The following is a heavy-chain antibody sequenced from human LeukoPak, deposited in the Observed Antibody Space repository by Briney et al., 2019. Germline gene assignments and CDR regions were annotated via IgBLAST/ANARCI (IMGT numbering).Heavy chain of an antibody. V-gene: IGHV4-38-2*02. CDR3: ARMVYDTSGYYPSFDY. D-gene: IGHD3-22*01. CDR1: GYSISNGYY. J-gene: IGHJ4*02. CDR2: ISHRGST. Sequence: SETLSLTCTVSGYSISNGYYWGWIRQPPGKGLEWVGSISHRGSTYYNPSLRSRITISLDRSKQKFSLKLTSVTAADTAVYYCARMVYDTSGYYPSFDYWGQGTLVTVSS.